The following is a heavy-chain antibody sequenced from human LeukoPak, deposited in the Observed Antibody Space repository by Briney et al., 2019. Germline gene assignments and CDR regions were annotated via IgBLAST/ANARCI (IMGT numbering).Heavy chain of an antibody. Sequence: PSETLSLTCTVSGGSISSYYWSWIRQPPGKGLEWIGYIYYSGSTNYNPSLKSRVTISVDTSKNQFSLKLSSETAADTAVYYCASSSNLYNWFDPWGQGTLVTVSS. CDR1: GGSISSYY. CDR2: IYYSGST. D-gene: IGHD2-2*01. V-gene: IGHV4-59*01. J-gene: IGHJ5*02. CDR3: ASSSNLYNWFDP.